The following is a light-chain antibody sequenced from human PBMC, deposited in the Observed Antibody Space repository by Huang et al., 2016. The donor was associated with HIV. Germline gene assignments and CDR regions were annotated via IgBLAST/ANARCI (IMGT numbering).Light chain of an antibody. V-gene: IGKV3-11*01. Sequence: EIVLTQSPATLSLSPGERATLSCRASQNITSFLAWYRQKPGQAPRLLIFDATNRATGTPARFSGSGSGTDFTLTIHSPEPEDFAVYYCQQRIQWPRLTFGGGTRVEMK. CDR3: QQRIQWPRLT. J-gene: IGKJ4*01. CDR1: QNITSF. CDR2: DAT.